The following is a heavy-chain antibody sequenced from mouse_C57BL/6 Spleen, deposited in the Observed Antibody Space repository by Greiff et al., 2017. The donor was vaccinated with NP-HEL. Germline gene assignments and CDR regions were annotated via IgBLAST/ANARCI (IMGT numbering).Heavy chain of an antibody. Sequence: QVQLKQSGPELVKPGASVKISCKASGYAFSSSWMNWVKQRPGKGLEWIGRIHPGDGDTNYNGKFKGKATLTADKSSSTAYMQLSSLTSEYSAVYFCARGGAQAWFAYWGQGTLVTVSA. D-gene: IGHD3-2*02. CDR2: IHPGDGDT. CDR1: GYAFSSSW. J-gene: IGHJ3*01. CDR3: ARGGAQAWFAY. V-gene: IGHV1-82*01.